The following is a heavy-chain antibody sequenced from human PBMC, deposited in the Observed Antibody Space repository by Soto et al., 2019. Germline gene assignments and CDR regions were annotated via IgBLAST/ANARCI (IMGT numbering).Heavy chain of an antibody. D-gene: IGHD3-10*01. Sequence: GGSLRLSCAASGFTFSSYGMHWVRQAPGKGLEWVAVISYDGSNKYYADSVKGRFTISRDNSKNTLYLQMNSLRAEDTAVYYCAKSPYYYGSGSCFDYWGQGTLVTVSS. CDR1: GFTFSSYG. J-gene: IGHJ4*02. V-gene: IGHV3-30*18. CDR2: ISYDGSNK. CDR3: AKSPYYYGSGSCFDY.